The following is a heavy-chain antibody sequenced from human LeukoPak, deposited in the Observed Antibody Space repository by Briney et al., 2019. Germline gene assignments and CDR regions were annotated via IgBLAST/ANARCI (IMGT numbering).Heavy chain of an antibody. CDR3: ASTSYYGDYENY. V-gene: IGHV3-48*03. D-gene: IGHD4-17*01. J-gene: IGHJ4*02. CDR2: ISSSGSTI. CDR1: RFTFSSYA. Sequence: GGSLRLSCAASRFTFSSYAMSWVRQAPGKGLEWVSYISSSGSTIYYADSVKGRFTISRDNAKNSLYLQMNSLRAEDTAVYYCASTSYYGDYENYWGQGTLVTVSS.